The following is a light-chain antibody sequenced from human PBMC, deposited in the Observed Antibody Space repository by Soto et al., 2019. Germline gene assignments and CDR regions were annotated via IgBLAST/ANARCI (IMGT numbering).Light chain of an antibody. Sequence: EIVLTQSPATLSLSPGERATLSCRARQSVSSYLAWYQQKPGQAPRLLIYDASNRATGIPARFSGSGSGTDFTLTISSLEPEDFAVYSCQQRSNWPLFTFGQGTRLEIK. CDR2: DAS. CDR1: QSVSSY. J-gene: IGKJ5*01. V-gene: IGKV3-11*01. CDR3: QQRSNWPLFT.